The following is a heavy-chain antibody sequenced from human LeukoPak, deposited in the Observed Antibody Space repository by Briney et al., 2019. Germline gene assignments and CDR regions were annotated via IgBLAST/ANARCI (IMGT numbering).Heavy chain of an antibody. Sequence: GGSLSLSCEFSVLIYSNYWMHWVRQAPGKGLVWVARTNLHGTAVDYADSVKGRFIISRDNAKNTLFLQMNSLRVEDTAVYYCARADTTHPYYFDYWGQGTLVTVSS. D-gene: IGHD5-18*01. V-gene: IGHV3-74*01. CDR3: ARADTTHPYYFDY. CDR1: VLIYSNYW. CDR2: TNLHGTAV. J-gene: IGHJ4*02.